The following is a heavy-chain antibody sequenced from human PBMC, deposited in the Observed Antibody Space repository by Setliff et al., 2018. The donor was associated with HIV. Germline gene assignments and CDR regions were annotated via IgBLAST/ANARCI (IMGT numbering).Heavy chain of an antibody. D-gene: IGHD5-12*01. J-gene: IGHJ3*01. CDR3: ARTSGDAYNYEGAFNV. CDR2: IIPIFKSA. CDR1: GDTFNNYG. Sequence: SVKVSCKVSGDTFNNYGLNWVRQAPGQGLEWMGGIIPIFKSADYAQKFQGRVTITTDESTSTAYMDLSSLKSEDTAIYYCARTSGDAYNYEGAFNVWGQGTLVTVSS. V-gene: IGHV1-69*05.